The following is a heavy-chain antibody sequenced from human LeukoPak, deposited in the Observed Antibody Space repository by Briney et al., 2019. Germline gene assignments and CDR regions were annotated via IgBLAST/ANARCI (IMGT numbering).Heavy chain of an antibody. CDR2: INGDGTEK. J-gene: IGHJ6*03. Sequence: GGSLRLSCAASGFTFSSYAMTWVRQAPGKGLEWVANINGDGTEKYYVDSVKGRFTISRDNAKNSLYLQMNSLRAEDTAVYYCARDTSGWYRDYYMDVWGKGTTVTISS. CDR1: GFTFSSYA. V-gene: IGHV3-7*01. CDR3: ARDTSGWYRDYYMDV. D-gene: IGHD6-19*01.